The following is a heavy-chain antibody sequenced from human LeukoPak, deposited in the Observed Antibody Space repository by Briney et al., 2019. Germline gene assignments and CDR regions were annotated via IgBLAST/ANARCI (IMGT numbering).Heavy chain of an antibody. CDR1: GSSFSKYA. J-gene: IGHJ4*02. V-gene: IGHV3-23*01. D-gene: IGHD6-19*01. CDR2: ISGSGGTT. Sequence: LTPFWAPSGSSFSKYAMSSARLPPGRWLELDTGISGSGGTTYYADSVKGRFTISRDNSKKTLDLEMNNLRAEDTAMYYCGKDVSNLVAATAIDSWGQGTLVTVSS. CDR3: GKDVSNLVAATAIDS.